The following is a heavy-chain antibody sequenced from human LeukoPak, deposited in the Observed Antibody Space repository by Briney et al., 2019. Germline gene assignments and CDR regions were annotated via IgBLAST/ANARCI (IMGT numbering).Heavy chain of an antibody. D-gene: IGHD3-22*01. CDR3: ASGPSNYYDSSGYVN. V-gene: IGHV1-46*01. CDR1: GYTFTSYY. Sequence: ASVKVSCKASGYTFTSYYMHWVRQAPGQGLEWMGIINPSGGSTSYAQEFQGRVTMTRDTSTSTVYMELSSLRSEDTAVYYCASGPSNYYDSSGYVNWGQGTLVTVSS. CDR2: INPSGGST. J-gene: IGHJ4*02.